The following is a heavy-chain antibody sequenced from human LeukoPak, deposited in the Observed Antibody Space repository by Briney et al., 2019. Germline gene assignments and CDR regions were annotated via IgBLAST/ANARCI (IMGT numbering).Heavy chain of an antibody. D-gene: IGHD2-15*01. V-gene: IGHV3-7*04. Sequence: GGSLRLSCAASGFTFSGYSMSWVRQAPGKGLEWVANTKQDGSDKYYVDSVKGRFTISRDNAKNSLYLQMNSLRAEDTAVYYCARGSWPFDYWGQGTLVTVSS. J-gene: IGHJ4*02. CDR3: ARGSWPFDY. CDR1: GFTFSGYS. CDR2: TKQDGSDK.